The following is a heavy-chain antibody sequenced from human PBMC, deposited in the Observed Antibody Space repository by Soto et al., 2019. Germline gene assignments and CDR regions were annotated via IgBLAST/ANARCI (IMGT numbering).Heavy chain of an antibody. J-gene: IGHJ5*02. Sequence: SETLSLTCTVSGGSISSGGYYWSWIRQHPGKGLEWIGYIYYSGSTYYNPSLKSRVTISVDTSKNQFSLKLSSVTAADTAVYYCARTALENTAMVANWFDPWGQGTLVTVSS. CDR3: ARTALENTAMVANWFDP. CDR1: GGSISSGGYY. V-gene: IGHV4-31*03. D-gene: IGHD5-18*01. CDR2: IYYSGST.